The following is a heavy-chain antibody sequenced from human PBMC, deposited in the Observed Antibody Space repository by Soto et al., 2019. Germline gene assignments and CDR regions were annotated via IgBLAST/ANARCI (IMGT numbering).Heavy chain of an antibody. D-gene: IGHD2-2*01. CDR3: ASPSGIAYCSSTSCYLKYYDYYGMDV. V-gene: IGHV1-69*01. CDR1: GGTFSSYG. CDR2: IIPIFGTA. Sequence: QVQLVQTGAEVKNPGSSVKVSCKASGGTFSSYGLSWVRQAPGQGLEGMGGIIPIFGTANSAKKFQGRVTITADDSTSTAYMEMSRLRSEDTAVYYCASPSGIAYCSSTSCYLKYYDYYGMDVCGEGTTVIVSS. J-gene: IGHJ6*04.